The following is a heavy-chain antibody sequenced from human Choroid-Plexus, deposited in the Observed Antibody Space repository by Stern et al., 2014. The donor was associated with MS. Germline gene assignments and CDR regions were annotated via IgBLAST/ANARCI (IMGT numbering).Heavy chain of an antibody. V-gene: IGHV3-30*18. Sequence: VQLLESGGGVVKPGGPLRLSCVASGFTFGSCAMHWVRQAPGKGLEWVAGISYDGSNKYYADSVKGRFTISSNNSQNTLYMQMSSLRPEDAAVYYCAKDRQYLTYFFDHWGQGSLVTVSS. J-gene: IGHJ5*02. CDR2: ISYDGSNK. CDR1: GFTFGSCA. D-gene: IGHD2/OR15-2a*01. CDR3: AKDRQYLTYFFDH.